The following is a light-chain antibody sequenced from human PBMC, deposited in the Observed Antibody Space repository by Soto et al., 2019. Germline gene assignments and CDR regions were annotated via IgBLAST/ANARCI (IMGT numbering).Light chain of an antibody. CDR3: QQYSSVWT. CDR1: QSFSSNY. CDR2: GAT. J-gene: IGKJ1*01. V-gene: IGKV3-20*01. Sequence: EIVLTQSPGTLSLSPGERATLSCRASQSFSSNYLAWYQQKPGQAPRILIYGATTRATDIPDRFSGSESGTDFTPTTSRLQPEHSAMYCCQQYSSVWTFGQGNKVEIK.